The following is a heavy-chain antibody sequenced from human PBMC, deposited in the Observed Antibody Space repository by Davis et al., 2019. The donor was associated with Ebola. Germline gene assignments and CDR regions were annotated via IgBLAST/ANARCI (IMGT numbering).Heavy chain of an antibody. D-gene: IGHD6-19*01. V-gene: IGHV3-48*02. CDR3: ARGSSGWGEYFQH. Sequence: GESLKISCAASGFTFSTYTMNWVRQAPGKGLEWVSYIGSDTSSTYYADSVRGRFTISRDNAKNSLYLQMHSLRDEDTAVYYCARGSSGWGEYFQHWGQGTLVTVSS. J-gene: IGHJ1*01. CDR1: GFTFSTYT. CDR2: IGSDTSST.